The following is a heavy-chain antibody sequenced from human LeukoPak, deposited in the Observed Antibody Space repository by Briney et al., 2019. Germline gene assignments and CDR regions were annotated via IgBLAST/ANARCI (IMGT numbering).Heavy chain of an antibody. CDR1: GFTFSSYA. J-gene: IGHJ4*02. CDR2: ISYDGSNK. Sequence: GSSLRLSCAPSGFTFSSYAMHWVRQAPGKGLEWVAVISYDGSNKYYAASVKGRFTISRDNSKNTLYLQMNSLRAEDTAVYYCARGPPMVRGVKFDYWGQGTLVTVSS. V-gene: IGHV3-30*04. D-gene: IGHD3-10*01. CDR3: ARGPPMVRGVKFDY.